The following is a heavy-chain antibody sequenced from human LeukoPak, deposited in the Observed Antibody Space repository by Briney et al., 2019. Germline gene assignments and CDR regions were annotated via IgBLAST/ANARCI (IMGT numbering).Heavy chain of an antibody. CDR3: ARLDWEWGSSTYNWFDP. CDR2: IYYSGST. D-gene: IGHD3-16*01. Sequence: PSQTLSLTCTVSGGSITSGGYYWSWIRQHPGKGLEWIGYIYYSGSTRYNPSLNSRVNITADTSKNQFSLNLISVTAADTAVYYCARLDWEWGSSTYNWFDPWGQGTLVTVSS. CDR1: GGSITSGGYY. V-gene: IGHV4-31*03. J-gene: IGHJ5*02.